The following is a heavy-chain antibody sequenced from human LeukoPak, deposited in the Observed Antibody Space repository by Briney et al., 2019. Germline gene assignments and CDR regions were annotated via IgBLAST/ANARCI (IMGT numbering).Heavy chain of an antibody. CDR3: ARGPTLKYFHH. CDR1: GGSISSTTYY. CDR2: IYYSGTT. V-gene: IGHV4-39*02. Sequence: SQTLSLTCTVSGGSISSTTYYWGWIRQPPGKGLEWIGTIYYSGTTYYNPSLKSRVTISVDTSKNQFSLELSSMTAADTAVYYCARGPTLKYFHHWGQGTLVSVSS. J-gene: IGHJ1*01.